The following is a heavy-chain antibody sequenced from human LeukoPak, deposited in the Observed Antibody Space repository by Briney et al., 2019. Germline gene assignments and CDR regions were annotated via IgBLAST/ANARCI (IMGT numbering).Heavy chain of an antibody. CDR2: ISSNGGST. V-gene: IGHV3-64*01. CDR1: GFTFSSYA. D-gene: IGHD3-10*01. Sequence: GGSLRLSCAASGFTFSSYAMPWVRQAPGKGLEYVSAISSNGGSTYYANSVKGRFTISRDNSKNTLYLQMGSLRAEDMAVYYCARGAAMARGYYYYGMDVWGQGTTVTVSS. CDR3: ARGAAMARGYYYYGMDV. J-gene: IGHJ6*02.